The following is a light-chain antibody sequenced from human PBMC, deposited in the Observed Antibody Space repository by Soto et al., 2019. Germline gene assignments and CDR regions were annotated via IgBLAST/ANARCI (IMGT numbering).Light chain of an antibody. Sequence: IVMTQSPATLSVSPGERATLSCRASQSISINLAWYQRKPGQSPRLLFSGASTRATGVPARFSGSGSGTEFTLSISSLQSEDFAVYYCQQHNNWPPTFGQGTKVEIK. CDR2: GAS. V-gene: IGKV3-15*01. J-gene: IGKJ1*01. CDR3: QQHNNWPPT. CDR1: QSISIN.